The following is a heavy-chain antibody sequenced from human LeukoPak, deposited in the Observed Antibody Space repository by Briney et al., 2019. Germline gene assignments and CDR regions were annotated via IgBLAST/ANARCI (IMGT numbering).Heavy chain of an antibody. J-gene: IGHJ4*02. V-gene: IGHV3-30*02. D-gene: IGHD3-10*01. Sequence: PGGSLRLSCAASGFTFSSYGMHWVRQAPGKGLEWVAFIRYDGSNKYYADSVKGRFTTSRDNSKNTLYLQMNSLRAEDTAVYYCAKDHRFGELFGFDYWGQGTLVTVSS. CDR1: GFTFSSYG. CDR2: IRYDGSNK. CDR3: AKDHRFGELFGFDY.